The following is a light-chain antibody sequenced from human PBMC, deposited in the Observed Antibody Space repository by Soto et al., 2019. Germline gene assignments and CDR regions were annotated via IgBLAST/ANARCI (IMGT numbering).Light chain of an antibody. J-gene: IGLJ3*02. CDR2: EXX. V-gene: IGLV2-14*01. CDR1: SNDVGGYNY. CDR3: SSFTGSTTWV. Sequence: QSALTQPASLSGSPGQSITMFCTGTSNDVGGYNYVSWYQQHPGKAPKLIIYEXXNXPXXISXRFSGSKSAXXXXXTISGLQAEDEAEYYCSSFTGSTTWVFGGGTKVTVL.